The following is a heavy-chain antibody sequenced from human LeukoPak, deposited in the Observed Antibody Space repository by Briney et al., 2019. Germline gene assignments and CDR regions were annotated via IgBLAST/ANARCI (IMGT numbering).Heavy chain of an antibody. V-gene: IGHV1-2*06. CDR2: INPNSGGT. J-gene: IGHJ4*02. D-gene: IGHD3-22*01. Sequence: ASVKVSCKASGYTFTGYYMHWVRQAPGQGLEWMGRINPNSGGTNYAQKFRGRVTMTRDTSISTAYMELSRLRSDDTAVYYCARDPYYYDSSGYSDYWGQGTLVTVSS. CDR3: ARDPYYYDSSGYSDY. CDR1: GYTFTGYY.